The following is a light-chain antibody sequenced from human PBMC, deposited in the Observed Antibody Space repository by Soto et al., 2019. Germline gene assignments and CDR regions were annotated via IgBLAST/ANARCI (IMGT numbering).Light chain of an antibody. V-gene: IGLV2-14*01. CDR2: DVT. J-gene: IGLJ1*01. Sequence: QSALTQPASVSGSPGQSIPISCTGTSSDVGGYNYVSWYQQHPGKGPNLMIYDVTNRPSGVSNRFSGSKSGNTASLTISGLQAEDEADYYCSSYTSSSTLYVFGTGTKVTVL. CDR1: SSDVGGYNY. CDR3: SSYTSSSTLYV.